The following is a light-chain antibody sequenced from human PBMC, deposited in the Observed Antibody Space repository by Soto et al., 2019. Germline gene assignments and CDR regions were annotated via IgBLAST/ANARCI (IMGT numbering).Light chain of an antibody. V-gene: IGKV1-39*01. CDR2: GAT. CDR3: EQCYSTPYT. CDR1: QTVESY. J-gene: IGKJ2*01. Sequence: DIQMTQSPSSLSASIGDRVTITCRASQTVESYLNWYQLKPGKAPQLLISGATTLRGGVPSRFSGSASGPDFTLTISSLQPEDVATYYCEQCYSTPYTFGQGTKL.